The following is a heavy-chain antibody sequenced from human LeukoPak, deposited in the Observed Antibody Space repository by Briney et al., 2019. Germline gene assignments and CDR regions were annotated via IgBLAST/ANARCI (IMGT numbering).Heavy chain of an antibody. CDR2: IIPIFGTA. CDR3: ARDRPAEDCSSTSCYWD. V-gene: IGHV1-69*13. D-gene: IGHD2-2*01. Sequence: SVMVSCKASGGTFSSYAISWVRQAPGQGLEWMGGIIPIFGTANYAQKFQGRVTITADESTSTAYMELSSLRSEDTAVYYCARDRPAEDCSSTSCYWDWGQGILVTVSS. CDR1: GGTFSSYA. J-gene: IGHJ4*02.